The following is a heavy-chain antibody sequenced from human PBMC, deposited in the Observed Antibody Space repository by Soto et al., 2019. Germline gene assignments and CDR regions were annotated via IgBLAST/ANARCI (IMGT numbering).Heavy chain of an antibody. CDR1: GYTFTSYY. CDR2: INPSGGST. J-gene: IGHJ2*01. CDR3: ASTTVNTLRYWYFDL. Sequence: QVQLVQSGAEVKKPGASVKVSCKASGYTFTSYYMHWVRQAPGQGLEWMGIINPSGGSTSYAQKFQGRATMTRDTSRSTVYMELSRLRSEDTAVYYCASTTVNTLRYWYFDLWGRGTLVTVSS. D-gene: IGHD4-17*01. V-gene: IGHV1-46*01.